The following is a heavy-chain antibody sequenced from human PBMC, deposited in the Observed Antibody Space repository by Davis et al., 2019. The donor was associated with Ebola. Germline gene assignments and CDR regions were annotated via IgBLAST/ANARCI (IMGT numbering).Heavy chain of an antibody. CDR2: IYYSGST. CDR3: AVETTVTTLDYGMDV. D-gene: IGHD4-17*01. V-gene: IGHV4-59*01. J-gene: IGHJ6*02. CDR1: GGSISSYY. Sequence: SETLSLTCTVSGGSISSYYWSWIRQPPGKGLEWIGYIYYSGSTNYNPSLKSRVTISVDTSKNQFSLKLSSVTAADTAVYYCAVETTVTTLDYGMDVWGQGTTVTVSS.